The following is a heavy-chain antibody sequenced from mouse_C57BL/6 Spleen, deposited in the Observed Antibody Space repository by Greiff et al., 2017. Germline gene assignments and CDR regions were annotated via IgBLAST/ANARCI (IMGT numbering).Heavy chain of an antibody. D-gene: IGHD2-1*01. CDR1: GYSFTGYY. J-gene: IGHJ4*01. CDR2: INPSTGGT. CDR3: ARGGNYDYYAMDY. V-gene: IGHV1-42*01. Sequence: VQLKQSGPELVKPGASVKISCKASGYSFTGYYMNWVKQSPEKSLEWIGEINPSTGGTTYNQKFKAKATLTVDKSSSTAYMQLKSLTSEDSAVYYGARGGNYDYYAMDYWGQGTSVTVSS.